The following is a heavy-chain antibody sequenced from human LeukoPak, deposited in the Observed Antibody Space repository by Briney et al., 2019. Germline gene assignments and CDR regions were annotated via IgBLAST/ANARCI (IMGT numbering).Heavy chain of an antibody. V-gene: IGHV3-30-3*01. CDR3: AGDRRTSGWYAS. D-gene: IGHD1-26*01. CDR2: ISYDGSNK. Sequence: GGSLRLSCAASGFTFSSYAMHWVRQAPGKGLEWVAVISYDGSNKYYADSVKGRFTISRDNSKNTLYLQMNSLRAEDTAVYYCAGDRRTSGWYASWGQGTLVTVSS. J-gene: IGHJ5*01. CDR1: GFTFSSYA.